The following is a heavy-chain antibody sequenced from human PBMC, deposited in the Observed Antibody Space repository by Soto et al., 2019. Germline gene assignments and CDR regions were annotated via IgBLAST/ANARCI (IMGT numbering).Heavy chain of an antibody. Sequence: EVQLVESGGGLVKPGGSLRLSCAASGFTFSNAWMSWVRQAPGKGLEWVGHIKSKANGGTADYAAPVKGRFTISRDDSKNTLYLQMNSLKPEDTAVYYCATDPWAIFGMGALPSRQVDYWGQGTLVTVSS. V-gene: IGHV3-15*05. J-gene: IGHJ4*02. CDR1: GFTFSNAW. CDR3: ATDPWAIFGMGALPSRQVDY. D-gene: IGHD3-3*01. CDR2: IKSKANGGTA.